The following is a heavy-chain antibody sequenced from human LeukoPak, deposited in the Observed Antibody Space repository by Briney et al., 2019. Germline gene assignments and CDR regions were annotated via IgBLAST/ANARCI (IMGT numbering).Heavy chain of an antibody. CDR3: ATVFRYSSSWYS. CDR2: INPNSGGT. V-gene: IGHV1-2*02. J-gene: IGHJ4*02. CDR1: GYTFTRYY. D-gene: IGHD6-13*01. Sequence: ASVKLSCKASGYTFTRYYMHSVRQAPGQRLEWMGWINPNSGGTNYAQKFQGRVTMTRDTSISTAYMELSRLRSEDTAVYYCATVFRYSSSWYSWGQGTLVTVSS.